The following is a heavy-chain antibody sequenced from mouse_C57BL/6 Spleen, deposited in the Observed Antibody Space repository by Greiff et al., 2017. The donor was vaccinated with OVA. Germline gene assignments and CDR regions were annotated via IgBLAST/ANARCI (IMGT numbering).Heavy chain of an antibody. CDR2: IYPGDGDT. CDR1: GYAFSSSW. V-gene: IGHV1-82*01. D-gene: IGHD1-1*01. CDR3: ARALNYYGSSYYFDY. Sequence: VKLMESGPELVKPGASVKISCKASGYAFSSSWMNWVKQRPGKGLEWIGRIYPGDGDTNYNGKFKGKATLTADKSSSTAYMQLSSLTSEDSAVYFCARALNYYGSSYYFDYWGQGTTLTVSS. J-gene: IGHJ2*01.